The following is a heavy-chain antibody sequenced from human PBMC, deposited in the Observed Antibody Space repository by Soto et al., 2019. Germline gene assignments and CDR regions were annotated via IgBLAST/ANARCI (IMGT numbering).Heavy chain of an antibody. CDR1: GYTFTGYY. J-gene: IGHJ6*02. D-gene: IGHD2-15*01. CDR3: ARDRLRPYCSGGSCYSPYYYGMDV. Sequence: ASVKVSCKASGYTFTGYYMHWVRQAPGQGLEWMGWINPNSGGTNYAQKFQGRVTMTRDTSISTAYMERSRLRSDDTAVYYCARDRLRPYCSGGSCYSPYYYGMDVWGQGTTVTVSS. V-gene: IGHV1-2*02. CDR2: INPNSGGT.